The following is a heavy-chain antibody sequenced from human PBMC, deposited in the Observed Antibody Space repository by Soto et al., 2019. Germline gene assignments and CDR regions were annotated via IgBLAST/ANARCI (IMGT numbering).Heavy chain of an antibody. CDR1: GYSISSGYY. V-gene: IGHV4-38-2*02. D-gene: IGHD6-13*01. CDR2: IYHSGST. J-gene: IGHJ6*02. Sequence: PSETLSLTCAVSGYSISSGYYWGWIRQPPGKGLEWIGSIYHSGSTYYNPSLKSRVTISVDTSKNQFSLKLSSVTAADTAVYYCARDEYNSSWDSMDVWGQGTTVTVSS. CDR3: ARDEYNSSWDSMDV.